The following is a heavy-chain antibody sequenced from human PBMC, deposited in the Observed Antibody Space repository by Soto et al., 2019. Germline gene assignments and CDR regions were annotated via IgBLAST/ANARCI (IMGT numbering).Heavy chain of an antibody. J-gene: IGHJ4*02. CDR3: ASAAVTGTAGLDF. V-gene: IGHV1-2*02. Sequence: ASVKVSCKASGYTFSGFYMHWVRQAPGQGLEWMGWINPNSGGTKSAEKFQGRVTMARDTSISTAYMELSRLTSDDTAVYYCASAAVTGTAGLDFWGQGTQVTVSS. CDR1: GYTFSGFY. D-gene: IGHD6-19*01. CDR2: INPNSGGT.